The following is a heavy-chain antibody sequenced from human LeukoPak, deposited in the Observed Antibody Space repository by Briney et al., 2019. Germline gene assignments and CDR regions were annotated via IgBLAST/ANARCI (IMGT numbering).Heavy chain of an antibody. CDR3: ARHSATWFYFDY. Sequence: SETLCLTCTVSGGSISSYYWTWIRQPPGKGLEWIGYIYTSGNTNSNPSLKSRVTMSVDTSKDQFSLKLSSLTAADTAVYYCARHSATWFYFDYWGQGTLVTVSS. CDR1: GGSISSYY. J-gene: IGHJ4*02. V-gene: IGHV4-4*09. CDR2: IYTSGNT. D-gene: IGHD3-22*01.